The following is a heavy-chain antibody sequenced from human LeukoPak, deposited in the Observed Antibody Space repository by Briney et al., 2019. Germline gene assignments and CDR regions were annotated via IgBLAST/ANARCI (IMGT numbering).Heavy chain of an antibody. D-gene: IGHD3-16*01. CDR3: ARDLHGGAYTFDY. CDR2: ISSISTII. CDR1: GFTFNSFS. J-gene: IGHJ4*02. V-gene: IGHV3-48*02. Sequence: GGSLRLSCAASGFTFNSFSMNWVRQAPGKGLEWVSYISSISTIIYYAGSVKGRFTISRDNAKNSLYLQMNSLRDEDTAVYYCARDLHGGAYTFDYWGQGTLVTVSS.